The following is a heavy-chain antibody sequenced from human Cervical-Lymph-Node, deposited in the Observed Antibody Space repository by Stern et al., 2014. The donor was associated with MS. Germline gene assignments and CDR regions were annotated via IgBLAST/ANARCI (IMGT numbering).Heavy chain of an antibody. Sequence: QVQLVESGAEVKKPGASVKVSCQASGYTFTSYGISWVLQAPGQGLEWRGWISAYHCNTNYAQKLQGRVPMTTDTSTSTAYMELRSLRSDDTAVYYCARGLLGSENAFDIWGQGTMVTVSS. D-gene: IGHD2-15*01. V-gene: IGHV1-18*01. CDR3: ARGLLGSENAFDI. CDR1: GYTFTSYG. J-gene: IGHJ3*02. CDR2: ISAYHCNT.